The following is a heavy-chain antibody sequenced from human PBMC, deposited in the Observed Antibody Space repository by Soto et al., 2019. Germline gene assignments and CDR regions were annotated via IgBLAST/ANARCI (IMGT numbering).Heavy chain of an antibody. V-gene: IGHV4-59*01. Sequence: KPSETLSLTCTVSGGSISSYYWSWIRQPPGKGLEWIGYIYYSGSTNYNPSLKSRVTISVDTSKNQFSLKLSSVTAADTAVYYCARDLSDFWSGYYTSNWFDPWGQGTLVTVSS. D-gene: IGHD3-3*01. J-gene: IGHJ5*02. CDR3: ARDLSDFWSGYYTSNWFDP. CDR2: IYYSGST. CDR1: GGSISSYY.